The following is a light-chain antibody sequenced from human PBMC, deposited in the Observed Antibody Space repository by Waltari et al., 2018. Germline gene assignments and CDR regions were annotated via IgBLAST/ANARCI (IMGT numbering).Light chain of an antibody. J-gene: IGKJ4*01. CDR2: GAS. CDR3: QQYGSSPTT. V-gene: IGKV3-20*01. Sequence: DIVLTQSPGTLSLSPGERATLPCRASQSVSSSYLAWYQQKPGQAPRLLIYGASSRATGIPDRFSGSGSGTDFTLTISRLEPEDFAVYYCQQYGSSPTTFGGGTKVEIK. CDR1: QSVSSSY.